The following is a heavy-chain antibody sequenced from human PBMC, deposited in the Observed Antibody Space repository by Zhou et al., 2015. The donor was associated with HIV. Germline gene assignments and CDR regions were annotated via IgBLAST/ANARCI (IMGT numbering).Heavy chain of an antibody. Sequence: QVQLVQSGAEVKKPGSSVKVSCKASGGTFSSYAISWVRQAPGQGLEWMGGIIPIFGTANYAQKFQGRVTITADESTSTAYMELSSLRSEDTAVYYCARDRVIVAASLGDAFDIWGQGTMVTVSS. CDR1: GGTFSSYA. J-gene: IGHJ3*02. CDR2: IIPIFGTA. D-gene: IGHD3-22*01. CDR3: ARDRVIVAASLGDAFDI. V-gene: IGHV1-69*01.